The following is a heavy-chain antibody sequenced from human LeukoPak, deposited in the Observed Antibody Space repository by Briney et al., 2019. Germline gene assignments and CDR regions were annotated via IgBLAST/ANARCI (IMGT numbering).Heavy chain of an antibody. CDR3: ARDLVVVPAAENYYYYYYMDV. J-gene: IGHJ6*03. Sequence: SETLSLTCTVSGGSISSYYWSWIRQPPGKGLEWIGYIYYSGSTNYNPSLKSRVTISVDTSKNQFSLKLSSVTAADTAVYYCARDLVVVPAAENYYYYYYMDVWGKGTTVTISS. V-gene: IGHV4-59*01. CDR1: GGSISSYY. CDR2: IYYSGST. D-gene: IGHD2-2*01.